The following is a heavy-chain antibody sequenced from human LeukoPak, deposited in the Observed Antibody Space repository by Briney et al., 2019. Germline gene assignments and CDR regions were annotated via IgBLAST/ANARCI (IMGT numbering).Heavy chain of an antibody. V-gene: IGHV4-59*01. CDR3: ARVLRLGERLYLPARGYYYYYYMDF. CDR1: GVSITTYD. D-gene: IGHD1-26*01. Sequence: KPSETLSLTCTVSGVSITTYDWRWSWVRPPPGEGLERIGYMSYSGSTSYNPSLESRVTITVDTSENQFSLNLSSVTAADTAVYYFARVLRLGERLYLPARGYYYYYYMDFWHKGTTVAVSS. J-gene: IGHJ6*03. CDR2: MSYSGST.